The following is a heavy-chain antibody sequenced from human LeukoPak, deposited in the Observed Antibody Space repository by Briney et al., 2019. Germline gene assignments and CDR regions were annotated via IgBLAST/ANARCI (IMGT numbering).Heavy chain of an antibody. Sequence: GGSLRLSCAASGFTFSNYWMTWVRQAPGKGLEWVANIKQDGSEKYYVDSVKGRFSISRDNAKNSLYLQMNSLRAEDTALYYCASNWGSYPDCWGQGALVTVSA. CDR3: ASNWGSYPDC. CDR2: IKQDGSEK. D-gene: IGHD3-16*01. CDR1: GFTFSNYW. V-gene: IGHV3-7*01. J-gene: IGHJ4*02.